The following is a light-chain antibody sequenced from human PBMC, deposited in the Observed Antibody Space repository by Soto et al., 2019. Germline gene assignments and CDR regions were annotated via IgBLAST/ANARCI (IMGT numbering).Light chain of an antibody. CDR2: GAN. Sequence: QAVVTQEPSLTVSPRGTVTLTCASRTGPVTSGHYPSWFQVKPGQPPRALIHGANNKHSWTPARFSGSLLGGKAALTLSGAQPEDEADYYCLMYDGGPWVFGGGTKLTVL. CDR1: TGPVTSGHY. V-gene: IGLV7-43*01. J-gene: IGLJ3*02. CDR3: LMYDGGPWV.